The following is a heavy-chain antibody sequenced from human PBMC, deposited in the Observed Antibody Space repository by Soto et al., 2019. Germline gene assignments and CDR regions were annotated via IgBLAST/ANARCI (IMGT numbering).Heavy chain of an antibody. Sequence: ALVKVSCKASGYTLTSYAMHWVRQAPGQRLEWMGWINAGNGNTKYSQKFQGRVTITRDTSASTAYMELSSLRSEDTAVYYCASLIAAAGRDDYWGQGTLVTVSS. CDR2: INAGNGNT. J-gene: IGHJ4*02. CDR3: ASLIAAAGRDDY. V-gene: IGHV1-3*01. CDR1: GYTLTSYA. D-gene: IGHD6-13*01.